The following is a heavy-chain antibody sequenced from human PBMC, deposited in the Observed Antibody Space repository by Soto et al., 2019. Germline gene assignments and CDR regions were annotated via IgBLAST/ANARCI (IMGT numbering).Heavy chain of an antibody. CDR1: GGSFSGYY. D-gene: IGHD2-15*01. CDR2: INHSGST. J-gene: IGHJ5*02. CDR3: AVSVTATDWFDP. Sequence: PSETLSLTCAVYGGSFSGYYWSWIRQPPGKGLEWIGEINHSGSTNYNPSLKSRVTISVDTSKNQFSLKLSSVTAADTAVYYCAVSVTATDWFDPWGQGTLVTVSS. V-gene: IGHV4-34*01.